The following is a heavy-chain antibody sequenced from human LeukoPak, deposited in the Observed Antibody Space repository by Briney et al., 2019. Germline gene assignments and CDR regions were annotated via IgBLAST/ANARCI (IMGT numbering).Heavy chain of an antibody. CDR2: ISGSSSTI. V-gene: IGHV3-48*02. CDR1: GFTFSSYH. J-gene: IGHJ4*02. D-gene: IGHD2-21*02. Sequence: GGSLRLSCAASGFTFSSYHMNWVRQAPGKGLEWVSFISGSSSTIYYADSVKGRFTISRDNAKNSLYLQVNSLRDEDTAVYYCARGRVTDYWGQGTLVTVSS. CDR3: ARGRVTDY.